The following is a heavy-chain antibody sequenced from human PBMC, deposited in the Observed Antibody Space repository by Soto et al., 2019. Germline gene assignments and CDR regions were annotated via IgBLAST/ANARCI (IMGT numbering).Heavy chain of an antibody. V-gene: IGHV1-69*01. CDR2: IIPIFGTA. J-gene: IGHJ6*02. CDR1: GVTFSKFI. Sequence: QVQLEQSGGEVKKPGSSVKVSCKASGVTFSKFIMTWVRQAPGLGLEWVGGIIPIFGTANYAQKFQGRVTITADESTSTSYLEVSNLRCEDTAVYYCAKVRYSSPMGYYYGMDVWGQGPAVTVSS. D-gene: IGHD6-19*01. CDR3: AKVRYSSPMGYYYGMDV.